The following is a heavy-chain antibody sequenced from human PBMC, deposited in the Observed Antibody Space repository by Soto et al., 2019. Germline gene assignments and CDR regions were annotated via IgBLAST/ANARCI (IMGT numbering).Heavy chain of an antibody. J-gene: IGHJ6*02. D-gene: IGHD2-2*01. V-gene: IGHV6-1*01. CDR2: TYYRSKWYN. CDR3: SRVGCSNSKCYTRGMDV. CDR1: GDSVSSNSAA. Sequence: SQTLSLTCAISGDSVSSNSAAWSWIRQSPSRGLEWLGRTYYRSKWYNDYAVSVKSRITINPDTSKNQFSLQLNSVTPEDTAVYYCSRVGCSNSKCYTRGMDVWGQGTTVTVSS.